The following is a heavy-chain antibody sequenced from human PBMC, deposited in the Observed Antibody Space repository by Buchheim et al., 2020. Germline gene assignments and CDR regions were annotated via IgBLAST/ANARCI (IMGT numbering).Heavy chain of an antibody. Sequence: EVQLVESGGGLVQPGGSLRLSCAASGLTFSSYWMHWVRQAPGKGLVWVSRINSDGSITSYADSVKGRFTISRDNAKNTLYLQMNSLRAEDTAVYYCARDGAYSGYFGLHYYYYMDVWGKGTT. CDR1: GLTFSSYW. CDR2: INSDGSIT. CDR3: ARDGAYSGYFGLHYYYYMDV. J-gene: IGHJ6*03. D-gene: IGHD5-12*01. V-gene: IGHV3-74*01.